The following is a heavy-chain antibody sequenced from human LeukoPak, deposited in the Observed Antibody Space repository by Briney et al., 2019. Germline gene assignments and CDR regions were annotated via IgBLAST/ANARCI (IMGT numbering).Heavy chain of an antibody. D-gene: IGHD3-3*01. Sequence: SVKVSCKASGGTFSRYAISWVRQAPGQGLEWMGRIIPILGIANYAQKFQGRVTITADKPTSTAYMELSSLRSEDTAVYYCASDTYYDFWSDSYYFDYWGQGTLVTVSS. CDR3: ASDTYYDFWSDSYYFDY. V-gene: IGHV1-69*04. CDR1: GGTFSRYA. CDR2: IIPILGIA. J-gene: IGHJ4*02.